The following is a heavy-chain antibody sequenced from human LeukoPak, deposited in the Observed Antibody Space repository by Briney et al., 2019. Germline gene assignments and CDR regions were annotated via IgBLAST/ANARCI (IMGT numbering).Heavy chain of an antibody. J-gene: IGHJ3*02. D-gene: IGHD6-6*01. CDR2: IYYSGST. CDR1: GGSISSYY. CDR3: ARDESYSSSSWRAFDI. V-gene: IGHV4-59*01. Sequence: PSETLSLTCTVSGGSISSYYWSWIRQPPGKGLEWIGYIYYSGSTNYNPSLKSRVTISVDTSKNQFSLKLSSVTAADTAVYYCARDESYSSSSWRAFDIWGQGTMVTVSS.